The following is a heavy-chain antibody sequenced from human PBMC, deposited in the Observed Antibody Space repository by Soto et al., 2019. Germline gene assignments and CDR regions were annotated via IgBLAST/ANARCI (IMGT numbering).Heavy chain of an antibody. Sequence: QVQLQQSGPGLVKPSETLSLTCSVSSGPSSRHNWGWIRQPPGRGLEWIGYVYSTGGTSYNPSLKSRVTISANTSPNHISLTLTPVTAADTAVYYCVRQGIGNLHGLVDVWGQGTTVRVSS. J-gene: IGHJ6*02. CDR1: SGPSSRHN. D-gene: IGHD1-1*01. CDR3: VRQGIGNLHGLVDV. CDR2: VYSTGGT. V-gene: IGHV4-59*08.